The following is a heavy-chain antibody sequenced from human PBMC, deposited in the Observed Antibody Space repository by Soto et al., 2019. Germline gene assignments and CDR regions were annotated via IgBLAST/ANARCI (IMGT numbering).Heavy chain of an antibody. J-gene: IGHJ4*02. D-gene: IGHD3-3*02. CDR2: MNQDGTIK. CDR1: GLTFNNYW. Sequence: GGSLRLSCAASGLTFNNYWLSWVRQAPGQGLEWVANMNQDGTIKYYVDSVKGRFTISRDNAENSLFLQMNSLRAEDTAVYYCTRDHQSTLDHYFDYWGQGALVTVSS. V-gene: IGHV3-7*01. CDR3: TRDHQSTLDHYFDY.